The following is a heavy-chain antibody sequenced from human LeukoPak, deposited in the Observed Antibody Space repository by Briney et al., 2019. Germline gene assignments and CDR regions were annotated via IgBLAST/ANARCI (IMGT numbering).Heavy chain of an antibody. V-gene: IGHV4-39*01. D-gene: IGHD2-2*02. Sequence: PSETLSLTCTVSGGSIRSSYYYWGWIRQPPGKGLEWIGSIYDSGSTYYNPSLKSRVTISIDTSNNQFSLKLTSVTAADTAVYYCASHKYPVQAFDVWGQGTMVTVSS. J-gene: IGHJ3*01. CDR2: IYDSGST. CDR1: GGSIRSSYYY. CDR3: ASHKYPVQAFDV.